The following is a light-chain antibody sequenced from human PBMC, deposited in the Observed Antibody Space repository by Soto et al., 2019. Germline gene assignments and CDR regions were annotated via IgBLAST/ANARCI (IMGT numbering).Light chain of an antibody. CDR2: DVS. J-gene: IGLJ1*01. CDR3: SSYTITSTRV. Sequence: QSALTQPASVSGSPGQSITISCTGSSSDVGGYNYVSWYQQHPGKAPKVMIYDVSNRLSGVSNRFSGSKSGYTASLTFSGLQAEDEADYYCSSYTITSTRVFGTGTKVTVL. CDR1: SSDVGGYNY. V-gene: IGLV2-14*01.